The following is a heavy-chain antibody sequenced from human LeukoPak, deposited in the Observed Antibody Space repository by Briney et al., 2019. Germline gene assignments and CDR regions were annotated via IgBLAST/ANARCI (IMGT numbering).Heavy chain of an antibody. Sequence: PSETLSLTCTVSGGSISSGDYYWSWIRQPPGKGLEWIGYIYYSGSTYYNPSLNSLVTISVDTSKNQFSLKLSSVTAADTAVYYCAREGLRARTTSGFDYWGQGTLVTVSS. J-gene: IGHJ4*02. CDR3: AREGLRARTTSGFDY. CDR1: GGSISSGDYY. CDR2: IYYSGST. D-gene: IGHD1-7*01. V-gene: IGHV4-30-4*01.